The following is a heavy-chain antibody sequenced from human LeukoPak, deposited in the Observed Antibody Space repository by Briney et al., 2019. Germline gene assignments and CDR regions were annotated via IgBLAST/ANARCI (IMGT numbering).Heavy chain of an antibody. CDR1: GFTFTDYY. J-gene: IGHJ3*02. CDR2: ISTTGSTI. Sequence: GGSLRLSCVASGFTFTDYYMSWIRLAPGKGLEWVSYISTTGSTIYYADSVKGRFTISRDNARNSVYLQMNSLRAEDTAVYYCARESQWPTGGAFDIWGQGTMVTVSS. V-gene: IGHV3-11*01. CDR3: ARESQWPTGGAFDI. D-gene: IGHD6-19*01.